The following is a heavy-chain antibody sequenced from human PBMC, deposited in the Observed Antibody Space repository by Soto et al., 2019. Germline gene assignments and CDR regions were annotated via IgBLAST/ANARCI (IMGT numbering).Heavy chain of an antibody. D-gene: IGHD2-8*01. V-gene: IGHV3-11*05. CDR3: ARGGRRPPDLVS. CDR2: ISSSSSYT. CDR1: GFTFSDYY. J-gene: IGHJ4*02. Sequence: QVQLVESGGGLVQPGGSLRLSCAASGFTFSDYYMSWIRQAPGKGLEWVSYISSSSSYTNYADSVKGRFTISRDNAKNSLYLQMNSLRAEDTAVYYCARGGRRPPDLVSGGQGTLVTVSS.